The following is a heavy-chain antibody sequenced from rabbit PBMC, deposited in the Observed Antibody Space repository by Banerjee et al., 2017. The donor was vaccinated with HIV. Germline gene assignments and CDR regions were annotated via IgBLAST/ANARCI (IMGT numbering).Heavy chain of an antibody. J-gene: IGHJ4*01. V-gene: IGHV1S40*01. D-gene: IGHD4-1*01. CDR1: GFSFSNKYV. CDR3: ARDLAGVIGWNFNL. Sequence: QSLEESGGDLVKPGASLTLTCTASGFSFSNKYVMCWVRQAPGKWLEWIACIYAGSSGNTVYATWAKGRFTISKTPWTTVTLQMTSLTAADTASYFCARDLAGVIGWNFNLWGPGTLVTVS. CDR2: IYAGSSGNT.